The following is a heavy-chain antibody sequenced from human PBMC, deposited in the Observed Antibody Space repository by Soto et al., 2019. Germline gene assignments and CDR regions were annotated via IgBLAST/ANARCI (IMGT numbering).Heavy chain of an antibody. CDR2: INHSGST. V-gene: IGHV4-34*01. CDR1: GGSISGYY. J-gene: IGHJ4*02. CDR3: ARGPDCSSTSCAIDY. D-gene: IGHD2-2*01. Sequence: SETMSLTCAVEGGSISGYYWNWIRQPPGKGLEWIGEINHSGSTNYNPSLKSRVTISVDTSKNQFSLKLSSVTAADTAVYYCARGPDCSSTSCAIDYWGQGTLVTVSS.